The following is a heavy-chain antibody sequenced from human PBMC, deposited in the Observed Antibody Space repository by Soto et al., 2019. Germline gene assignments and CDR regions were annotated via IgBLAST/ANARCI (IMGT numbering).Heavy chain of an antibody. CDR1: GFTFSDYY. J-gene: IGHJ4*02. CDR3: ASGTNGAFFVY. CDR2: ISSRSSTI. D-gene: IGHD2-8*01. Sequence: QVQLVEYGGGLDKPGGSLRLSCAASGFTFSDYYMSWIRQAPGKGLEWVSYISSRSSTIFYADSVKGRFTISRDNVKNSLYLQMNSLRAEDTAVYYCASGTNGAFFVYWGQGILVTVSS. V-gene: IGHV3-11*01.